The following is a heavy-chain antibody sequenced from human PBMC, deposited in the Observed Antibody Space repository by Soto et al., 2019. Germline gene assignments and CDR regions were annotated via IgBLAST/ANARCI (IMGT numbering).Heavy chain of an antibody. CDR2: ISSTSIYI. Sequence: EVQLVESGGGLVKPGGSLRLSCAASGFTFSGYSMNWVRQAPGKGLEWVSSISSTSIYIYYADSVKGRFTISRDNATNSLYLQMNSLRAEDTAVSYCARVSAGIYFEYWGQGTLVTVSS. CDR3: ARVSAGIYFEY. J-gene: IGHJ4*02. CDR1: GFTFSGYS. V-gene: IGHV3-21*01. D-gene: IGHD3-10*01.